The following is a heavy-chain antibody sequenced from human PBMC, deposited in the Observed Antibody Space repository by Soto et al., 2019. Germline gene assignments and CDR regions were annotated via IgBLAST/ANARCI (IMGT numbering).Heavy chain of an antibody. Sequence: SETLSLTCTVSGGSISSDSYYWGWIRQSPEKGLEWIASISYSGSTNYNPSLKSRVTISVDTSKNQFSLKLSSVTAADTAVYYCARQYYYYYGMDVWGQGTTVTVSS. CDR1: GGSISSDSYY. CDR2: ISYSGST. V-gene: IGHV4-39*07. CDR3: ARQYYYYYGMDV. J-gene: IGHJ6*02.